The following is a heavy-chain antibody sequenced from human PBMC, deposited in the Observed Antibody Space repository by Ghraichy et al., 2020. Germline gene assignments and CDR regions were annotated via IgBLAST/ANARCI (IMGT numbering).Heavy chain of an antibody. Sequence: GGSLRLSCAASGFSFSSYGMHWVRQAPGKGLEWVAVIWYDGSKTYYADSVKGRFTISRDNSLYLQMNSLRAEDTAVDYCARDPGSNARYYFDSWGQGTLVSVSS. CDR3: ARDPGSNARYYFDS. CDR2: IWYDGSKT. J-gene: IGHJ4*02. D-gene: IGHD6-13*01. V-gene: IGHV3-33*01. CDR1: GFSFSSYG.